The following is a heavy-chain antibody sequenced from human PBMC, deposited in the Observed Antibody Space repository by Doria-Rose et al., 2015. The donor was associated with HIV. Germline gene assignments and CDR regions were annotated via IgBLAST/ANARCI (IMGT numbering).Heavy chain of an antibody. CDR2: ISWDSGAK. CDR3: AKAPIIGPKYYFYMDV. V-gene: IGHV3-9*01. D-gene: IGHD3-3*01. CDR1: GSSFASYT. Sequence: VQLVQSGGCLVQPGRSLRLSCVGSGSSFASYTLTWVRLAPGKGLGWVAGISWDSGAKGNADSVEGRFTIFRDNAKKSVYLEMRSLRPEDTAFYYCAKAPIIGPKYYFYMDVWGKGTSVTVSS. J-gene: IGHJ6*03.